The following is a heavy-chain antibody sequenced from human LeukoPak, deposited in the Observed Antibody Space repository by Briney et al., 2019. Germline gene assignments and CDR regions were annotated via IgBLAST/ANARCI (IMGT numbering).Heavy chain of an antibody. D-gene: IGHD6-6*01. J-gene: IGHJ6*02. CDR1: GFTFSVYD. V-gene: IGHV3-13*01. Sequence: GGSLRLSCAASGFTFSVYDMHWVRKVTGRGLEWVATIDTAGDTFYSESVKGRFTFSRDNGKNSLFLQMNNLRVGDTAIYYCARGGYSGSSPNVFADGMDGWGPGTTVTVSS. CDR3: ARGGYSGSSPNVFADGMDG. CDR2: IDTAGDT.